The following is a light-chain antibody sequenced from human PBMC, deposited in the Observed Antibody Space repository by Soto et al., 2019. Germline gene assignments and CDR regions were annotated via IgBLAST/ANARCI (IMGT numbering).Light chain of an antibody. Sequence: EIVMTQSPATLSVSPGERATLSCRASQSVSNNLAWYQKKPGQDPRLLIYGASTRATGIPARFSGSGSGTEFPLTISSLQSEDFALYYCQQYNNWWTFGQGTRVDIK. J-gene: IGKJ1*01. CDR2: GAS. CDR1: QSVSNN. CDR3: QQYNNWWT. V-gene: IGKV3-15*01.